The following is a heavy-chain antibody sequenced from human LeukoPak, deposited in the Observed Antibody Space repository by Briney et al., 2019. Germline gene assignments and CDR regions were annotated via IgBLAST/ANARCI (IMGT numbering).Heavy chain of an antibody. CDR1: GGTFSSYA. D-gene: IGHD3-22*01. V-gene: IGHV1-69*06. CDR3: ARGGRYYDSSGYCDY. Sequence: SVKVSCKASGGTFSSYAISWVRQAPGQGLEWMVGIIPIFGTANYAQKFQGRVTITAEKSTSTAYMEVSSLRSEDTAVYYCARGGRYYDSSGYCDYWGQGTLVTVSS. J-gene: IGHJ4*02. CDR2: IIPIFGTA.